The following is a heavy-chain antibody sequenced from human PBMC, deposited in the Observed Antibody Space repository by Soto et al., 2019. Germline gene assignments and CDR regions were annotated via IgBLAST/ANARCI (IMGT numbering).Heavy chain of an antibody. V-gene: IGHV5-51*01. CDR1: GYSFTSYW. CDR3: ARQLRPSALGYCSSTSCSNLDY. CDR2: IYPGDSDT. D-gene: IGHD2-2*01. J-gene: IGHJ4*02. Sequence: GESLKISCKGSGYSFTSYWIGWVRQMPGKGLEWMGIIYPGDSDTRYSPSFQGQVTISADKSISTAYLQWSSLKASDTAMYYCARQLRPSALGYCSSTSCSNLDYWGQGTLVTVPS.